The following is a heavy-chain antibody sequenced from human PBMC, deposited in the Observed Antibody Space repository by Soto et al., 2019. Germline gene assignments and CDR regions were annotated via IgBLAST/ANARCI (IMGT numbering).Heavy chain of an antibody. CDR3: ARDGFYAGSGRYTVTYSPHRLYGMDV. D-gene: IGHD2-2*01. J-gene: IGHJ6*02. V-gene: IGHV1-18*03. Sequence: QVQLVQSGTEVVKPGASVKVSCKTSGYRFIDYTISWVRQAPGQGLEWMGWISPYNDDTRYAQKFQGRVTMTTDTCTRTAYMTLRSLRYDDMAIYYCARDGFYAGSGRYTVTYSPHRLYGMDVWGRGTTVTVS. CDR2: ISPYNDDT. CDR1: GYRFIDYT.